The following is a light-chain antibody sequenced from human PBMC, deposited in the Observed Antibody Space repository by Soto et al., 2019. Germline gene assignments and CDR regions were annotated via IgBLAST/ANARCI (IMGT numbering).Light chain of an antibody. J-gene: IGLJ2*01. V-gene: IGLV7-43*01. CDR2: STN. Sequence: QAVVTQEPSLTVSPGGTVTLTCASSTGAVTSGSYPNWLQQKPGQAPRALIYSTNYKHSWTPARFSGSLLGGKAALTLSGVQPEDEAVYYCLLYVGDAQVFGGGTKVTVL. CDR1: TGAVTSGSY. CDR3: LLYVGDAQV.